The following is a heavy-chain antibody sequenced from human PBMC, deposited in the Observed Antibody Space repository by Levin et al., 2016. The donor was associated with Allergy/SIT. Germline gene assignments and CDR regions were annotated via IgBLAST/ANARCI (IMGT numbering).Heavy chain of an antibody. CDR3: ASTKYSTSWYI. J-gene: IGHJ4*03. CDR2: INNDGSRT. Sequence: VRQAPGKGLVWVSYINNDGSRTNYADSVKGRFTISRDNAKNTLFLQMNSLRAEDTAVYYCASTKYSTSWYIWGQGTVVTVSS. V-gene: IGHV3-74*01. D-gene: IGHD6-13*01.